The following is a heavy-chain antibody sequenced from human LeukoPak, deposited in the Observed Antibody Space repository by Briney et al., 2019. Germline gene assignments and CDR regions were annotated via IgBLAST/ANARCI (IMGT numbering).Heavy chain of an antibody. J-gene: IGHJ6*02. D-gene: IGHD6-13*01. CDR2: IIPIFGTA. V-gene: IGHV1-69*13. CDR1: GGTFSSYA. CDR3: ARDIKNGQLVLRYYYYGMDV. Sequence: SVKVSCKASGGTFSSYAISWVRQAPGQGLEWMGGIIPIFGTANYAQKFQGRVTITADESTSTAYMELSSLRSEDTAVYYCARDIKNGQLVLRYYYYGMDVWGQGTTVTVSS.